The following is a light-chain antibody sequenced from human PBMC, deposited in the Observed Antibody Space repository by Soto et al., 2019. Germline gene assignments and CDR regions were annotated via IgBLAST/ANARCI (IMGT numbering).Light chain of an antibody. CDR2: EGN. CDR3: CSYVYTNSWV. V-gene: IGLV2-23*01. Sequence: QSALTQPASVSGSPGQSITISCTGTGSDVLTFDAVLWYQHQPGRAPKLIIYEGNKRPSGVSHRFSGPRSGNMASLTISGLQPEYEADYYCCSYVYTNSWVFGGGTKLTVL. J-gene: IGLJ3*02. CDR1: GSDVLTFDA.